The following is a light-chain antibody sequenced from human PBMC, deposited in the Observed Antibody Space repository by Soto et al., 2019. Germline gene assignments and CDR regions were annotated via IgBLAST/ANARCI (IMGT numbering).Light chain of an antibody. V-gene: IGLV2-11*01. CDR2: DIT. CDR3: CSYAGSSLYV. CDR1: SSDVGGYDY. Sequence: QSVLTQPRSVSGSPGQSVTISCTGTSSDVGGYDYVSWYQQHPGKAPKFMIYDITKRPSGVPDRFSGSKSGNTASLTISGLQAEDEADYYCCSYAGSSLYVFGTGTKLTVL. J-gene: IGLJ1*01.